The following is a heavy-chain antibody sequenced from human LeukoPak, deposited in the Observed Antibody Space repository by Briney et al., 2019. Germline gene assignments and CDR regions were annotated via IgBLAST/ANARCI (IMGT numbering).Heavy chain of an antibody. J-gene: IGHJ4*02. CDR1: SGFA. Sequence: GESLRLSCTAFSGFAMSWVRQAPGKGLEWVSAINGRGDDTYYPDSVKGRFTISRDNSNNTLYLQMNSLRAEDTAVYYCAKGHRSSSSFFDSWGQGILVTVSS. D-gene: IGHD6-19*01. CDR3: AKGHRSSSSFFDS. V-gene: IGHV3-23*01. CDR2: INGRGDDT.